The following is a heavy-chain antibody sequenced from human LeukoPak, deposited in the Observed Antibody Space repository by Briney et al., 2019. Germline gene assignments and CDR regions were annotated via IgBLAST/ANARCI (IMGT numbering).Heavy chain of an antibody. D-gene: IGHD1-1*01. CDR2: IKEDGSDK. V-gene: IGHV3-7*01. J-gene: IGHJ3*02. Sequence: PGGSLRLSCAASGFTFSRYSINWVRQAPGRGLEWVANIKEDGSDKQYVDSVRGRFTISRDNAKNSVSLQMDGLRAEGTAVYYCARDSAWGTRMDAFDIWGQGTMVTVSS. CDR1: GFTFSRYS. CDR3: ARDSAWGTRMDAFDI.